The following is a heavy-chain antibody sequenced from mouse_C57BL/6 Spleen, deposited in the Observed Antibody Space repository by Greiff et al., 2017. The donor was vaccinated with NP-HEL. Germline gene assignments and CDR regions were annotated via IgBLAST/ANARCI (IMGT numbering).Heavy chain of an antibody. J-gene: IGHJ4*01. D-gene: IGHD3-3*01. Sequence: QVQLQQSGAELVRPGTSVKLSCKASGYTFTSYWMHWVKQRPGQGLEWIGVIDPSDSYTNYNQKFKGKATLTVDTSSSTAYMQLSSLTSEDSAVYYCARGAVFYAMDYWGQGTSVTVSS. CDR2: IDPSDSYT. V-gene: IGHV1-59*01. CDR3: ARGAVFYAMDY. CDR1: GYTFTSYW.